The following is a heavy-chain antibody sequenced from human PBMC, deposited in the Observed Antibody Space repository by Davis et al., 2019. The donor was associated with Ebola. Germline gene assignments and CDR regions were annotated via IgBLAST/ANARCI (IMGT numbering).Heavy chain of an antibody. V-gene: IGHV4-34*01. Sequence: MPSETLSLTCTVSDDSISSYYWSWIRQPPGKGLEWIGEINHSGSTNYNPSLKRRVTISVDTSKNHVSLKLSAVIAADTAVYYCARENRRDVVNSRGLYFDYWGQGTLVTVSS. CDR3: ARENRRDVVNSRGLYFDY. CDR1: DDSISSYY. CDR2: INHSGST. J-gene: IGHJ4*02. D-gene: IGHD2-15*01.